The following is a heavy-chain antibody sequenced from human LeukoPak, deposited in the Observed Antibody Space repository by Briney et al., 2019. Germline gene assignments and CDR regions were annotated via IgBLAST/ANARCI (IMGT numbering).Heavy chain of an antibody. CDR1: VYTFTSYY. J-gene: IGHJ6*02. D-gene: IGHD3-10*01. V-gene: IGHV1-46*03. CDR3: AREAEVRGVLYYYYGMDV. Sequence: GASVKVSCKASVYTFTSYYMHWVRQAPGQGLEWMGIINPSGGSTSYAQKFQGRVTMTRDTSTSTVYMELSSLRSEDTAVYYCAREAEVRGVLYYYYGMDVWGQGTTVTVSS. CDR2: INPSGGST.